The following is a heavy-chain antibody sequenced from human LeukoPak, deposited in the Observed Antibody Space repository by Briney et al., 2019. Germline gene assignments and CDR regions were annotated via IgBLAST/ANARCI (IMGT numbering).Heavy chain of an antibody. V-gene: IGHV3-74*01. CDR1: GFTFSSYW. CDR2: INSDGSST. D-gene: IGHD4-17*01. Sequence: GGSLRLSCAASGFTFSSYWMHWVRHAPGKGLVWVSRINSDGSSTSYADSVKGRFTISRDNAKNTLYLQMNSLRAEDTAVYYCARAFGCGSYDDYCNWFDPWGQGTLVTVSS. J-gene: IGHJ5*02. CDR3: ARAFGCGSYDDYCNWFDP.